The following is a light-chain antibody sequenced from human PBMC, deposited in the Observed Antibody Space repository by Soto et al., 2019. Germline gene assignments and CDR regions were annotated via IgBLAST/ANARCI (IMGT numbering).Light chain of an antibody. CDR3: QTWGTGFWV. V-gene: IGLV4-69*01. J-gene: IGLJ3*02. Sequence: QPVLTQSPSASASLGASVKLTCTLSSGHSNYAIAWHQQQPEKGPRYLMKLNRDGSHSKGDGIPDRFSGSSSGAERYLTISSLQSEDEADYYCQTWGTGFWVFGGGTKLTVL. CDR1: SGHSNYA. CDR2: LNRDGSH.